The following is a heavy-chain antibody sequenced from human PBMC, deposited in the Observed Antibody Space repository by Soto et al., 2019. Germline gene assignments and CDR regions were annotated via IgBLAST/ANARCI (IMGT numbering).Heavy chain of an antibody. CDR2: MSNDGSNK. D-gene: IGHD6-6*01. J-gene: IGHJ6*02. CDR3: AKGSSSVYYYYYGIDV. Sequence: PGGSLGLSCVASGFTFSGYGMHWVRQAPGKGLEWVAVMSNDGSNKYYADSVKGRFTISRDNSKNMLYLQMNSLRAEDTAVYYCAKGSSSVYYYYYGIDVWGQGTTVTVSS. V-gene: IGHV3-30*18. CDR1: GFTFSGYG.